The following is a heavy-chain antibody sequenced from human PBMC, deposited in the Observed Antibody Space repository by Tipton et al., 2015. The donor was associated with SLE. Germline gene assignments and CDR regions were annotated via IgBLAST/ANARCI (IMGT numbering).Heavy chain of an antibody. CDR2: IKQDGGER. D-gene: IGHD3-10*01. V-gene: IGHV3-7*03. J-gene: IGHJ4*02. CDR3: AKDPTMVQGVIMGGEFDY. Sequence: SLRLSCAASGFTFSNYWMSWVRQAPGKGLEWVANIKQDGGERYYVDSVKGRFTISRDNAKNSLYLQMNSLRAEDTALYYCAKDPTMVQGVIMGGEFDYWGQGTLVTVSS. CDR1: GFTFSNYW.